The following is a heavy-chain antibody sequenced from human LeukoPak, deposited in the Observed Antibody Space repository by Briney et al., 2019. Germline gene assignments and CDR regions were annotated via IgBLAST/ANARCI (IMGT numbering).Heavy chain of an antibody. CDR1: GDSVSSNSVT. V-gene: IGHV6-1*01. Sequence: SQTLSLTCAISGDSVSSNSVTWNWVRQSPSRGLEWLGRTYYRSAWYNDYAVSVRGRITVNPDTSKNQFSLHLNSVTPEDTAVYYCARRLTQYDCFDPWGQGILVTVSS. D-gene: IGHD2-2*01. CDR2: TYYRSAWYN. J-gene: IGHJ5*02. CDR3: ARRLTQYDCFDP.